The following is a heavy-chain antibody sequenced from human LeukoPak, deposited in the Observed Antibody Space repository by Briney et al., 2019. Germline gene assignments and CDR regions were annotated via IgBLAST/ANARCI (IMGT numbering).Heavy chain of an antibody. CDR3: AKDTHYYGSGSHFDY. CDR1: GFTFSSYG. D-gene: IGHD3-10*01. J-gene: IGHJ4*02. CDR2: IRYDGSNK. V-gene: IGHV3-30*02. Sequence: GGSLRLSCAASGFTFSSYGMHWVRQAPGKGLEWVAFIRYDGSNKYYADSVKDRFTISRDNSKNTLYLQMNSLRAEDTAAYYCAKDTHYYGSGSHFDYWGQGTLVTVSS.